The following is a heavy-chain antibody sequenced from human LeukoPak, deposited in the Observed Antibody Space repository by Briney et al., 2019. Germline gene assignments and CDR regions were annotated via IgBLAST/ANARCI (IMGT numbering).Heavy chain of an antibody. Sequence: GASVKVSCKASGGTFSSYAISWVRQAPGQGLEWMGWINPNSGGTNYAQKFQGRVTMTRDTSISTAYMELRSLRSDDTAVYYCARDRIKPYCGGDCPNFDYWGQGTLVTVSS. V-gene: IGHV1-2*02. CDR1: GGTFSSYA. D-gene: IGHD2-21*02. J-gene: IGHJ4*02. CDR2: INPNSGGT. CDR3: ARDRIKPYCGGDCPNFDY.